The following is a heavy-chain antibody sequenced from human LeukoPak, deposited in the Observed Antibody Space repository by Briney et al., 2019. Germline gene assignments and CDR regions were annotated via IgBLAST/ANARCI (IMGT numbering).Heavy chain of an antibody. J-gene: IGHJ2*01. D-gene: IGHD4-11*01. Sequence: ASVRVSCKASGYTFTMHYIHWLRQAPGQHLEWMGVIHPSGGSTNYVQGFQGRVTMTRDTSTSTVYMELSSLSSEDTALYCARTQDYSIYWYFDLWGPGTLVTVCS. V-gene: IGHV1-46*01. CDR2: IHPSGGST. CDR1: GYTFTMHY. CDR3: RTQDYSIYWYFDL.